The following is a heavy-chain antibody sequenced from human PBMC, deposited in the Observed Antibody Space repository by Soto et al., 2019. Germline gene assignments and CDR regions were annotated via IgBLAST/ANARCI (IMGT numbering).Heavy chain of an antibody. D-gene: IGHD3-16*02. V-gene: IGHV3-13*01. CDR1: GFTFSSYD. J-gene: IGHJ3*02. CDR3: ARGVVHDYIWGSYRYTHAFDI. CDR2: IGTAGDT. Sequence: GGSLRLSCAASGFTFSSYDMHWVRQATGKGLEWVSAIGTAGDTYYPGSVKGRFTISRENAKNSLYLQMNSLRAGDTAVYYCARGVVHDYIWGSYRYTHAFDIWGQGTMVTVSS.